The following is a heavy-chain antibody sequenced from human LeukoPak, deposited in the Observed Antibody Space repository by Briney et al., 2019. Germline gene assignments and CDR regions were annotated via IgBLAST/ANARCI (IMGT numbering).Heavy chain of an antibody. J-gene: IGHJ3*02. CDR2: IYYSGST. Sequence: SETLSLTCTVSGGSISSYYWSWIRQPPGKGLEWIGYIYYSGSTIYNPSLKSRVTISVDTSKNQFSLKLSSVTAADTAVYYCARDPVWYYYGSGSENAFDIWGQGTMVTVSS. V-gene: IGHV4-59*01. CDR3: ARDPVWYYYGSGSENAFDI. CDR1: GGSISSYY. D-gene: IGHD3-10*01.